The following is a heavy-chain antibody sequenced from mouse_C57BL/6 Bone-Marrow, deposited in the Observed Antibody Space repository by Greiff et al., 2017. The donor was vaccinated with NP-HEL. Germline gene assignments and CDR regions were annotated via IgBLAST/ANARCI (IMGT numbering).Heavy chain of an antibody. D-gene: IGHD4-1*01. J-gene: IGHJ2*01. CDR3: ASLNWVYYFDY. V-gene: IGHV1-81*01. CDR2: IYPRSGNT. CDR1: GYTFTSYG. Sequence: VQGVESGAELARPGASVKLSCKASGYTFTSYGISWVKQRTGQGLEWIGEIYPRSGNTYYNEKFKGKATLTADKSSSTAYMELRSLTSEDSAVYFCASLNWVYYFDYWGQGTTLTVSS.